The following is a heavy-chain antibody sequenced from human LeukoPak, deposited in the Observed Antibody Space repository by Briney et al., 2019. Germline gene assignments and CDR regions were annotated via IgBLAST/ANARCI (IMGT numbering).Heavy chain of an antibody. CDR3: AGGRGYSSVVDY. CDR1: GGSISSYY. V-gene: IGHV4-38-2*02. D-gene: IGHD5-18*01. J-gene: IGHJ4*02. Sequence: SETLSLTCTVSGGSISSYYWGWIRQPPGKGLEWIGSIYHSGSTYYNPSLKSRVTISVDTSKNQFSLKLSSVTAADTAVYYCAGGRGYSSVVDYWGQGTLVTVSS. CDR2: IYHSGST.